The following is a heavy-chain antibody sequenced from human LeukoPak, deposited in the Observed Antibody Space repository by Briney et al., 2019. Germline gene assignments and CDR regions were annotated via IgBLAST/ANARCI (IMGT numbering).Heavy chain of an antibody. CDR3: ARYIDMLRGTTAYSFDY. D-gene: IGHD2-2*01. Sequence: PSETLSLTCTVSGDSLIGYYWSWIRQSPGKGLEWIGYIHYSGSSNYNPSLQSRVTISLDTSRGHFSLKLSSATAADTAVYYCARYIDMLRGTTAYSFDYWGRGILVTVSS. CDR2: IHYSGSS. CDR1: GDSLIGYY. J-gene: IGHJ4*02. V-gene: IGHV4-59*01.